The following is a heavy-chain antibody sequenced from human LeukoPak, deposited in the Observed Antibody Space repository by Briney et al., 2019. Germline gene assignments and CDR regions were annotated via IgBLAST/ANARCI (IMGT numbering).Heavy chain of an antibody. Sequence: PGGSLRLSCAASGFTVSRNYMSWVRQAPGKGLEWISVIHSGYITYYADSVKGRFTISRDNSKNTLYLQMNSLRAEDTAVYYCATLPSGLLWFGELSFDYWGQGTLVTVSS. V-gene: IGHV3-53*01. D-gene: IGHD3-10*01. CDR3: ATLPSGLLWFGELSFDY. CDR2: IHSGYIT. J-gene: IGHJ4*02. CDR1: GFTVSRNY.